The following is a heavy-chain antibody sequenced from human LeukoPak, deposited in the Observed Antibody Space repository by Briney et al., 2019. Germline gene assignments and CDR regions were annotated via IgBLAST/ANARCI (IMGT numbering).Heavy chain of an antibody. CDR2: IYYSGST. J-gene: IGHJ5*02. CDR1: GGSISSYY. Sequence: SETLSLTCTVSGGSISSYYWSWIRQPPGKGLEWIGYIYYSGSTNYNPSLKSRVTISVDTSKNQFSLKLSSVTAADTAVYYCARDHAGASLGFDPWGQGTLVTVSS. CDR3: ARDHAGASLGFDP. V-gene: IGHV4-59*01.